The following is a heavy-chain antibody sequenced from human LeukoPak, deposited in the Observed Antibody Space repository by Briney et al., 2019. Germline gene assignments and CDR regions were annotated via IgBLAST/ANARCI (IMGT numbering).Heavy chain of an antibody. CDR3: ARTMVRGVISV. V-gene: IGHV4-59*01. D-gene: IGHD3-10*01. Sequence: PETLSLTCTVSGGSISSYYWSWIRQPPGKGLEWIGYIYYSGSTNYNPSLKSRVTISVDTSKNQFSLKLSSVTAADTAVYYCARTMVRGVISVWGQGTLVTVSS. CDR2: IYYSGST. J-gene: IGHJ4*02. CDR1: GGSISSYY.